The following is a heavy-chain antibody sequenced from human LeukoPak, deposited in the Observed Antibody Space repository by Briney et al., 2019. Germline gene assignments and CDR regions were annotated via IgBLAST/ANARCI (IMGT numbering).Heavy chain of an antibody. CDR3: ASRPYYYYDSSGYFI. D-gene: IGHD3-22*01. V-gene: IGHV4-34*01. CDR2: INHSGST. CDR1: GGSISSYY. J-gene: IGHJ3*02. Sequence: ASETLSLTCTVSGGSISSYYWSWIRQPPGKGLEWIGEINHSGSTNYNPSLKSRVTISVDTSKNQFSLKLSSVTAADTAVYYCASRPYYYYDSSGYFIWGQGTMVTVSS.